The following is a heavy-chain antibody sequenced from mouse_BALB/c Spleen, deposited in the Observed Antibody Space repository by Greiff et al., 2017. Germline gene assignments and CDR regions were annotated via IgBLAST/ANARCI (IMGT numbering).Heavy chain of an antibody. CDR1: GYTFTSYW. J-gene: IGHJ2*01. Sequence: VQLQQSGAELVKPGASVKLSCKASGYTFTSYWMHWVKQRPGQGLEWIGEIDPSDSYTNYNQKFKGKATLTVDKSSSTAYMQLSSLTSEDSAVYYCARKPTMIRYFDYWGQGTTLTVSS. CDR2: IDPSDSYT. D-gene: IGHD2-4*01. V-gene: IGHV1-69*02. CDR3: ARKPTMIRYFDY.